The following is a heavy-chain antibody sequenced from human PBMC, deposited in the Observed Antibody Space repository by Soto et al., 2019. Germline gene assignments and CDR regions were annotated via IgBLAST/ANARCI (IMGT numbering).Heavy chain of an antibody. V-gene: IGHV1-3*01. D-gene: IGHD6-6*01. CDR1: GYTFTSYA. J-gene: IGHJ4*02. Sequence: QVQLVQSGAEVKKPGASVKVSCKASGYTFTSYAMHWVRQAPGQRLEWMGWINAGNGNTKYSQKFQGRVTITRDTSASTAYMELSSLRSEDTAVYYCARDPFLIAARPSLFYFDYWGQGTLVTVSS. CDR3: ARDPFLIAARPSLFYFDY. CDR2: INAGNGNT.